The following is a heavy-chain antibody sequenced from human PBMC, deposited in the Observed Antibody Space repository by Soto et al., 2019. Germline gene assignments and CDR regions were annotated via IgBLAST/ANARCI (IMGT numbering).Heavy chain of an antibody. Sequence: PSETLSLPCTVSGASIRGFYWSWLRKSAGKGLEWIGRIYATGTTDYNPSLKSRVMMSVDTSKKQFSLKLRSVTAADTAVYYCVRDGTKTLRDWFDPWGQGISVTVSS. CDR1: GASIRGFY. CDR3: VRDGTKTLRDWFDP. D-gene: IGHD1-1*01. J-gene: IGHJ5*02. CDR2: IYATGTT. V-gene: IGHV4-4*07.